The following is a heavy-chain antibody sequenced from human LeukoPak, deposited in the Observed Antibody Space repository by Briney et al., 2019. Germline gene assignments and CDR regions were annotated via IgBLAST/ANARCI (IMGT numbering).Heavy chain of an antibody. J-gene: IGHJ5*02. CDR1: GYTFTDYA. V-gene: IGHV1-3*04. D-gene: IGHD2-15*01. CDR2: INTGKGNT. CDR3: ARDHVVGLAPFDP. Sequence: ASVKVSCKASGYTFTDYAMHWVRQAPGERLEWMGWINTGKGNTKYSQKFQGRVTITMDTSASTAYMELSSLRSEDTAVYYCARDHVVGLAPFDPWGQGTLVTVSS.